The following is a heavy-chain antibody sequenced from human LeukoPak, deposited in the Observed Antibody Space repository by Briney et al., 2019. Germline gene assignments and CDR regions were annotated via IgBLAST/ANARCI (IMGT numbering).Heavy chain of an antibody. Sequence: PSETLSLTCTVSGGSISSYYWSRIRQPPGKGLEWIGYIYYSGSTNYNPSLKSRVTISVDTSKNQFSLKLSSVTAADTAVYYCARKSGRDGYNWMRYFDLWGRGTLVTVSS. D-gene: IGHD5-24*01. CDR1: GGSISSYY. CDR2: IYYSGST. J-gene: IGHJ2*01. CDR3: ARKSGRDGYNWMRYFDL. V-gene: IGHV4-59*01.